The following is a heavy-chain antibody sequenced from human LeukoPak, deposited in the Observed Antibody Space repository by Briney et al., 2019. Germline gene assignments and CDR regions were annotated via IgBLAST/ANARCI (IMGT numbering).Heavy chain of an antibody. CDR2: IRSKANSYAT. D-gene: IGHD1-7*01. CDR3: AKFRNNWNYAGNFDY. CDR1: GFTFSGSA. Sequence: GGSLRLSCAASGFTFSGSAMHWVRQASGKGLEWVGRIRSKANSYATAYAASVKGRFTISRDNSKNTLYLQMNSLRAEDTAVYYCAKFRNNWNYAGNFDYWGQGTLVTVSS. V-gene: IGHV3-73*01. J-gene: IGHJ4*02.